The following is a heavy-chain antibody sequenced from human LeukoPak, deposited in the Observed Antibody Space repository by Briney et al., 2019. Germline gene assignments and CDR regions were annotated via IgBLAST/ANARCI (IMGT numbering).Heavy chain of an antibody. CDR2: IYDSGIT. CDR3: AKLNWGTRDGYNVWYFDL. Sequence: SETLLSITTVSGGSISGYYCSWIRQPPGKGLEWIGYIYDSGITNYNPSLKSRVTISVDTSKNQFSLKLSSVTAADTAVYYCAKLNWGTRDGYNVWYFDLWGRDGQFTVSS. CDR1: GGSISGYY. V-gene: IGHV4-59*08. D-gene: IGHD5-24*01. J-gene: IGHJ2*01.